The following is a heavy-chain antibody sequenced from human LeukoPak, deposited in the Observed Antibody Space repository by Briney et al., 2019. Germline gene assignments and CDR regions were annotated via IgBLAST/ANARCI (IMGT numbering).Heavy chain of an antibody. D-gene: IGHD3-10*01. V-gene: IGHV1-18*01. Sequence: EASVKVSCKASGYTFTSYGISWVRQAPGQGLEWVGWISAYNGSTNYAQKLQGRVTMTTDTSMSTAYMELRSLRSDDTAVYYCARAGGSRYYGSGNFDYWGQGTLVTVSS. CDR3: ARAGGSRYYGSGNFDY. CDR2: ISAYNGST. CDR1: GYTFTSYG. J-gene: IGHJ4*02.